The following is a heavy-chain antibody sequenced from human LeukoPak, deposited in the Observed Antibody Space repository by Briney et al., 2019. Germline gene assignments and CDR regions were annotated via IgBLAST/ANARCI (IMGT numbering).Heavy chain of an antibody. CDR1: GFTFSSYA. J-gene: IGHJ6*02. Sequence: GGSLRVSCAASGFTFSSYAMHWVRQAPGKGLEWVAVISYDGSNKYYADSVKGRFTISRDNSKNTLYLQMNSLRAEDTAVYYCARVYKAVAGDYYGMDVWGQGTTVTASS. CDR3: ARVYKAVAGDYYGMDV. CDR2: ISYDGSNK. V-gene: IGHV3-30-3*01. D-gene: IGHD6-19*01.